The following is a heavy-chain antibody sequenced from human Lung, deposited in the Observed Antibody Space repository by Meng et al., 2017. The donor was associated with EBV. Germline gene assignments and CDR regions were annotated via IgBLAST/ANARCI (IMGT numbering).Heavy chain of an antibody. D-gene: IGHD5-18*01. CDR3: ARAKWGHSYGSEALYFDH. J-gene: IGHJ4*02. Sequence: QFPLQESGSGLVKPSQTLSLTCAVSSGSISSDTSSWNWIRQRPGKGLEWIGFVYRSGSTYYNPSLKSRVIISVDRSNNQFSLELNSVSAADTAVYYCARAKWGHSYGSEALYFDHWGPGTLVTVSS. CDR2: VYRSGST. V-gene: IGHV4-30-2*01. CDR1: SGSISSDTSS.